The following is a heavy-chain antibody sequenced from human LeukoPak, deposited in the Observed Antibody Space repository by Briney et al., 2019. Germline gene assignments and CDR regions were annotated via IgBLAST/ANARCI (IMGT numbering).Heavy chain of an antibody. J-gene: IGHJ4*02. CDR2: ISYDGSNK. CDR3: AKDIKSGSSQMGEPEYYFDY. CDR1: GFTFSSYG. V-gene: IGHV3-30*18. Sequence: GGSLRLSCAASGFTFSSYGMHWVRQAPGKGLEWVAVISYDGSNKYYADSVKGRFTISRDNAKNSLYLQMNSLRAEDTALYYCAKDIKSGSSQMGEPEYYFDYWGQGTLVTVSS. D-gene: IGHD1-26*01.